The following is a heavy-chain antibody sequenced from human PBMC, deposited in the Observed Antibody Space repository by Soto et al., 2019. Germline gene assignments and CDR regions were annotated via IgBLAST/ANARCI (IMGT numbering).Heavy chain of an antibody. CDR3: ARGLSESNYYGSGSYFWFDP. Sequence: SETLSLTCAVYGGSFSGYYWSWIRQPPGKGLEWIGEINHSGSTNYNSSLKSRVTISVDTSKNQFSLKLSSVTAADTAVYYCARGLSESNYYGSGSYFWFDPWGQGTLVTVSS. J-gene: IGHJ5*02. CDR1: GGSFSGYY. V-gene: IGHV4-34*01. D-gene: IGHD3-10*01. CDR2: INHSGST.